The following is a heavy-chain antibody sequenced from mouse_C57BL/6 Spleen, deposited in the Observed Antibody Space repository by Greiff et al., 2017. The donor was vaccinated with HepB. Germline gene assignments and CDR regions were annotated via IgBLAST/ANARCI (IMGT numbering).Heavy chain of an antibody. CDR3: ARFITTVVATNFDY. CDR2: IYPGSGST. J-gene: IGHJ2*01. D-gene: IGHD1-1*01. V-gene: IGHV1-55*01. CDR1: GYTFTSYW. Sequence: QVQLQQPGAELVKPGASVKMSCKASGYTFTSYWITWVKQRPGQGLEWNGDIYPGSGSTNYNEKFKSKATLTVDTSSSTAYMQLSSLTSEDSAVYYCARFITTVVATNFDYWGQGTTLTVSS.